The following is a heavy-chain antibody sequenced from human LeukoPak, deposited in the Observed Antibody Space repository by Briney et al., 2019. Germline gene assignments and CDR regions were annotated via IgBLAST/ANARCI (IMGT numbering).Heavy chain of an antibody. CDR1: GVSFSGYY. D-gene: IGHD4-17*01. CDR3: ATTRSTVTTPYYYMDV. J-gene: IGHJ6*03. Sequence: SETLSLTCAVYGVSFSGYYWSWIRQPPGKGLEWIGEINHSGSTNYNPSLKSRVTISVDTSKNQFSLKLSSVTAADTAVYYCATTRSTVTTPYYYMDVWGKGTTVTISS. CDR2: INHSGST. V-gene: IGHV4-34*01.